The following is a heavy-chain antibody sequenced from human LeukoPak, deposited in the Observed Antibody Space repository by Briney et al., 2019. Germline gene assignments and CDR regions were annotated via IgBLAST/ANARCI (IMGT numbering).Heavy chain of an antibody. CDR1: GFTFSSYA. J-gene: IGHJ6*03. D-gene: IGHD5-18*01. Sequence: GGSLRLSCAASGFTFSSYALHWVRQAPGKGLEWVAITSFDGSNKYYGDSVKGRFTISRDNSKNTLYLQMNSLRAEDTAVYYCVKDQKKGYSYGYVFYYYYMDVWGKGTTVTISS. CDR2: TSFDGSNK. V-gene: IGHV3-30*04. CDR3: VKDQKKGYSYGYVFYYYYMDV.